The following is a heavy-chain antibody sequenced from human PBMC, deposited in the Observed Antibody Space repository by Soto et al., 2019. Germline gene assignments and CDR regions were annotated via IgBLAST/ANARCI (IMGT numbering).Heavy chain of an antibody. Sequence: GGSLRLSCAASGFTFDDYAMHWVRQAPGKGLEWVSGISWNSGSIGYADSVKGRFTISRDNAKNSLYLQMNSLRAEDTALYYCAKDSGSSGKARWFDPWGQGTLVTVSS. D-gene: IGHD6-13*01. CDR2: ISWNSGSI. J-gene: IGHJ5*02. V-gene: IGHV3-9*01. CDR1: GFTFDDYA. CDR3: AKDSGSSGKARWFDP.